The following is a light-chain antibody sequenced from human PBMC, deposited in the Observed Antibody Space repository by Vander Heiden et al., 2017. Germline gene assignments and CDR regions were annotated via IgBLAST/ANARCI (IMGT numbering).Light chain of an antibody. CDR1: SSNIGRNY. CDR2: RNN. Sequence: QSVLNQPPYVSGTPGQKVTISCSGGSSNIGRNYVYWYQQFPGMAPKLLIARNNPRPSGVPDRFAGSTSGTSASLAISGLRSDDEADDYCAAWDDSLNGVFGGGTKLTVL. J-gene: IGLJ3*02. V-gene: IGLV1-47*01. CDR3: AAWDDSLNGV.